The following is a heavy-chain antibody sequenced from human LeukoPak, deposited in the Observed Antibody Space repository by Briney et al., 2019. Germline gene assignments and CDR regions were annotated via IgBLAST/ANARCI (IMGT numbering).Heavy chain of an antibody. CDR2: INSDGSST. J-gene: IGHJ4*02. CDR3: ARDPDDYGDSPVY. D-gene: IGHD4-17*01. V-gene: IGHV3-74*01. CDR1: GFTFSSYS. Sequence: GGSLRLSCAASGFTFSSYSMNWVRQAPGKGLVWVSRINSDGSSTSYADSVKGRFTISRDNARNTLYLQMNSLRAEDTAVYYCARDPDDYGDSPVYWGQGTLVTVSS.